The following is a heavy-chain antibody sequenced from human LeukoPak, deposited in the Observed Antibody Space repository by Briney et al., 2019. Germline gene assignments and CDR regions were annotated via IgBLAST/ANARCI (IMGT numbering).Heavy chain of an antibody. Sequence: SETLSLTCAVYGGSFSGYYWSWIRQPPGKGLEWIGEINHSGSTNYNPSLKSRVTISVDTSKNQFSLKLSSVTAADTAVYYCARMVSGWYRHDDYWGQGTLVTVSS. D-gene: IGHD6-19*01. J-gene: IGHJ4*02. CDR1: GGSFSGYY. V-gene: IGHV4-34*01. CDR2: INHSGST. CDR3: ARMVSGWYRHDDY.